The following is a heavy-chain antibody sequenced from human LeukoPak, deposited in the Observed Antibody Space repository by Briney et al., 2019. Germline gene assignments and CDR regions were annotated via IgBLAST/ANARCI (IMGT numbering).Heavy chain of an antibody. Sequence: GGSLRLSCVGSGFTFSSYWMSWVRQAPGKGPEWVANMKQDASEKYYLGALNGRFTIFRDNAKNSLYLQMNTLTVEDTALYFCVRDRNPRHSYFDLWGQGTLVTVSS. CDR1: GFTFSSYW. CDR3: VRDRNPRHSYFDL. D-gene: IGHD1-1*01. V-gene: IGHV3-7*01. J-gene: IGHJ4*02. CDR2: MKQDASEK.